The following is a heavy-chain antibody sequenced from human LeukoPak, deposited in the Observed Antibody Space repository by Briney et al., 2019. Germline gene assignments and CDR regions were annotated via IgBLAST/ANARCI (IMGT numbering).Heavy chain of an antibody. CDR1: GFTFSSYA. J-gene: IGHJ4*02. V-gene: IGHV3-7*01. CDR3: ARFGYSGWNLEY. D-gene: IGHD5-12*01. CDR2: INQGGSVK. Sequence: GGSLRLSCGGSGFTFSSYAMTWVRRAPGKGLEWVANINQGGSVKYYVDSVKGRFTISRDDAESSLYVQMNSLRDEDTAVYYCARFGYSGWNLEYWGQGTLVTVSS.